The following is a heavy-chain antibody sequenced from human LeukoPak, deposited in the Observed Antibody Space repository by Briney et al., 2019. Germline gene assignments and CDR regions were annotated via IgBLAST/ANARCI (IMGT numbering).Heavy chain of an antibody. J-gene: IGHJ4*02. CDR3: ARSREMATIVD. V-gene: IGHV3-23*01. Sequence: GGSLRLSCVASGIIFSNYGMSWVRQAPGKGLEWVSSISGSATSHLYAESVKGRFTISRDNSDNTLYLQMKSLRAEDTAVYHCARSREMATIVDWGQGTLVTVSS. CDR2: ISGSATSH. CDR1: GIIFSNYG. D-gene: IGHD5-24*01.